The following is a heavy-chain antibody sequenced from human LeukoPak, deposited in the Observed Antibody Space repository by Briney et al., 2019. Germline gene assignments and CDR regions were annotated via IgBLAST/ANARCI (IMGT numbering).Heavy chain of an antibody. V-gene: IGHV3-74*01. D-gene: IGHD2-2*01. CDR2: LNSDGSST. CDR1: GFTFSNYW. J-gene: IGHJ4*02. Sequence: QSGGSLRLSCAASGFTFSNYWMHWVRQAPGKGLVWVSRLNSDGSSTIYVDSVKGRFIISRDNAKNTLYLQMSSLRAEDTAVYYCVREDVPAAISHWGQGTLVTVSS. CDR3: VREDVPAAISH.